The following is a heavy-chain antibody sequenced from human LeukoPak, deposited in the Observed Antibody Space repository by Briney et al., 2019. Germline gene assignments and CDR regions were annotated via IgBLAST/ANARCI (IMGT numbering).Heavy chain of an antibody. J-gene: IGHJ4*02. V-gene: IGHV1-69*01. CDR1: GGTFSSYA. CDR2: IIPIFGTA. D-gene: IGHD6-13*01. CDR3: AREAAAGRRTFDY. Sequence: PVKVSCKAPGGTFSSYAISWVRQAPGQGLEWMGGIIPIFGTANYAQKFQGRVTITADESTSTAYMELSSLRSEDTAVYYCAREAAAGRRTFDYWGQGTLVTVSS.